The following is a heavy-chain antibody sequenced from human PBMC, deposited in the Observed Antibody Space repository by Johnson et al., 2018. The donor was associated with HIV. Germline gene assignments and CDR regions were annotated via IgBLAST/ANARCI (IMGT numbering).Heavy chain of an antibody. CDR3: AKVKSSGWYRINNAFDS. CDR1: GFTFSSYA. D-gene: IGHD6-19*01. Sequence: VQLVESGGGLVQPGGSLRLSCAASGFTFSSYAMSWVRQAPGKGLEWVSAISGSGGSPYYADSVKGRFTISRDNSKNPLYLQMNSLRAEDTAVYYCAKVKSSGWYRINNAFDSWGQGTMVTVSS. CDR2: ISGSGGSP. V-gene: IGHV3-23*04. J-gene: IGHJ3*02.